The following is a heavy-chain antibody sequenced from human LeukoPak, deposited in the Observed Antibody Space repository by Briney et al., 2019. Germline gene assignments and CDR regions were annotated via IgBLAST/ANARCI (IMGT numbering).Heavy chain of an antibody. D-gene: IGHD1-26*01. CDR3: ARVVGWFDP. CDR2: MNPNSGNT. J-gene: IGHJ5*02. CDR1: GYTFTGYY. V-gene: IGHV1-8*03. Sequence: GASVKVSCKASGYTFTGYYMHWVRQATGQGLEWMGWMNPNSGNTGYAQKFQGRVTITRNTSISTAYMELSSLRSEDTAVYYCARVVGWFDPWGQGTLVTVSS.